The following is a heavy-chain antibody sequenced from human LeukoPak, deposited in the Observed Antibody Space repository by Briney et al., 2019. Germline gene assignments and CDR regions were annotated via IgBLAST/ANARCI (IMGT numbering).Heavy chain of an antibody. V-gene: IGHV3-33*01. CDR3: ARLPYYGGNSRQPRGGDDY. CDR1: GFTFSSYG. Sequence: GRSLRLSCAASGFTFSSYGMHWVRQAPGKGLEWVAVIWYDGSNKYYADSVKGRFTISRDNSKNTLYLQMNSLRAEDTAVYYCARLPYYGGNSRQPRGGDDYWGQGTLVTVSS. CDR2: IWYDGSNK. D-gene: IGHD4-23*01. J-gene: IGHJ4*02.